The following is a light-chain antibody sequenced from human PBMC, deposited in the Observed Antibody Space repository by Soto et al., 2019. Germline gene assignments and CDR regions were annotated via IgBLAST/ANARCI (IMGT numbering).Light chain of an antibody. Sequence: GLSKSPGAVSLSQGERATLSCRASQSVSSSYLAWYQQKPGQAPRLLIYGASNRATGIPERFSGSGSGTDFTLTISRLEPEDFAVYYCQPYGSSGTFGQGT. CDR2: GAS. V-gene: IGKV3-20*01. CDR3: QPYGSSGT. J-gene: IGKJ1*01. CDR1: QSVSSSY.